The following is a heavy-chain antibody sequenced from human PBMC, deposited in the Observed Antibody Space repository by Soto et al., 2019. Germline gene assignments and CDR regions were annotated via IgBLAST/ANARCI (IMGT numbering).Heavy chain of an antibody. CDR1: GYNFAGYA. CDR2: VNAGNGHT. V-gene: IGHV1-3*01. Sequence: ASVKVSCKASGYNFAGYAVNWVRQAPGQSLEWMGWVNAGNGHTKYSEKLQGRVTITRDASANTAFMELSSLRSEDTALYFCARGIWERSSGWYYFNSRGQGTRVTVSS. CDR3: ARGIWERSSGWYYFNS. J-gene: IGHJ4*02. D-gene: IGHD6-19*01.